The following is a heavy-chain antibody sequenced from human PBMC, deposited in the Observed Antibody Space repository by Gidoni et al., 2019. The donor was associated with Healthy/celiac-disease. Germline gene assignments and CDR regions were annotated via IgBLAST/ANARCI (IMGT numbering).Heavy chain of an antibody. J-gene: IGHJ4*02. CDR1: GFTFGSYA. D-gene: IGHD3-10*01. CDR2: ISGSGGST. V-gene: IGHV3-23*04. Sequence: EGQLVESGGGVVQPGGSLRLSWAAAGFTFGSYAMSWVRQAPGRGLEWVSAISGSGGSTYYADSVKGRFTISRDNSKNTLYLQMNSLRAEHTAVYYCAKDRIWFGELSVQFDYWGQGTLVTVSS. CDR3: AKDRIWFGELSVQFDY.